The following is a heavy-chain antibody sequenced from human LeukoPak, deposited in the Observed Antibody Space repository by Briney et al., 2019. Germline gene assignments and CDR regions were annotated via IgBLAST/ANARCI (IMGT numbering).Heavy chain of an antibody. CDR1: GFTFSSYW. Sequence: LPGGSLRLSCAASGFTFSSYWMSWVRQAPGKGLEWVANIKQDGSEKYYVDSVKGRFTISRDNAKNSLYLQMNSLRAEDSAFYYCAKAAIRDTTRWNNFDYWGQGTLVTVSS. CDR2: IKQDGSEK. J-gene: IGHJ4*02. CDR3: AKAAIRDTTRWNNFDY. V-gene: IGHV3-7*03. D-gene: IGHD1/OR15-1a*01.